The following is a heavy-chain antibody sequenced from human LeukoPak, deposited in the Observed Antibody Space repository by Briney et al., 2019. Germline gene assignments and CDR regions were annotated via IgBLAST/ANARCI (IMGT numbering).Heavy chain of an antibody. CDR1: GYTFTGYY. D-gene: IGHD6-19*01. CDR3: ARGGSGWYYYFDY. Sequence: ASVKVSCKASGYTFTGYYMHWVRQAPGQGLEWMGRINPNSGGTNYAQKFQGRATMTRDTSISTAYMELSRLRSDDTAVYYCARGGSGWYYYFDYWGQGTLATVSS. CDR2: INPNSGGT. V-gene: IGHV1-2*06. J-gene: IGHJ4*02.